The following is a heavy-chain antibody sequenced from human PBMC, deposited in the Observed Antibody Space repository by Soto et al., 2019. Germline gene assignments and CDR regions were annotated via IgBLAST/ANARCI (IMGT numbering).Heavy chain of an antibody. D-gene: IGHD5-12*01. CDR3: ATDPGYILDY. CDR2: TYYMSKLXX. CDR1: WYSGSIYSGA. V-gene: IGHV6-1*01. J-gene: IGHJ4*02. Sequence: SQTLSLTCVISWYSGSIYSGAWNWIRQSPSRGLDWLGRTYYMSKLXXDYAESVXXRIISSVDTSXNQFSLQLNSVTPEDAAVYYCATDPGYILDYCGQGTQVTXS.